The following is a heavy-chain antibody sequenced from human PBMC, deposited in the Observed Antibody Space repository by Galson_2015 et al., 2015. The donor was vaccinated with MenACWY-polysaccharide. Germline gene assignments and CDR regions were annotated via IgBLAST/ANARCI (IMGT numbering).Heavy chain of an antibody. CDR1: GFTFSSYD. V-gene: IGHV3-13*04. CDR3: VRDSRGGIGYHY. D-gene: IGHD5-12*01. CDR2: IGTAGDT. Sequence: SLRLSCAASGFTFSSYDMHWGRHPTGKGLEWVSAIGTAGDTYYPGSVKGRFTISRENAKNSLYLQMNSLRAGDTAIYYCVRDSRGGIGYHYWGQGTLVTVSS. J-gene: IGHJ4*02.